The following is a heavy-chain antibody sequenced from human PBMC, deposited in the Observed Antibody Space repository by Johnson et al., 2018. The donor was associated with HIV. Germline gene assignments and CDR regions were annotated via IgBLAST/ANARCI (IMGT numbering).Heavy chain of an antibody. J-gene: IGHJ3*02. D-gene: IGHD6-13*01. CDR1: GFNFSNYG. V-gene: IGHV3-33*01. Sequence: QVQLVESGGGVVQPGRSLRLSCAASGFNFSNYGMYWVRQAPGKGLEWVAVIWYDGSNKYYANSVKGRFIISRDNSKNTLYLQMNSLRAEDTAVYYCASPATQQLVPVDAFDIWGQGTMVTVSS. CDR2: IWYDGSNK. CDR3: ASPATQQLVPVDAFDI.